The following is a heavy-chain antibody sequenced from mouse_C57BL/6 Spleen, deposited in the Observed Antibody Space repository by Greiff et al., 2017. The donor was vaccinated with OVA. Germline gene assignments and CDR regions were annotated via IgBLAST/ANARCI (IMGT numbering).Heavy chain of an antibody. CDR2: ISYDGSN. Sequence: EVKLEESGPGLVKPSQSLSLTCSVTGYSITSGYYWNWIRQFPGNKLEWMGYISYDGSNNYNPSLKNRISITRDTSKNQFFLKLNSVTTEDTATYYCARGGLYYFDYWGQGTTLTVSS. V-gene: IGHV3-6*01. CDR1: GYSITSGYY. J-gene: IGHJ2*01. CDR3: ARGGLYYFDY. D-gene: IGHD3-1*01.